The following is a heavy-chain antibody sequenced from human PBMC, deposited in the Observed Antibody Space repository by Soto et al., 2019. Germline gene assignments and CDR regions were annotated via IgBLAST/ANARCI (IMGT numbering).Heavy chain of an antibody. CDR1: GGSISSSSYY. Sequence: SETLSLTCXVSGGSISSSSYYWGWIRQPPGKGLEWIGSIYYSGSTYYNPSLKSRVTISVDTSKNQFSLKLSSVTAADTAVYYCARVLRFLEWLSRMDVWGQGTTVTVSS. CDR3: ARVLRFLEWLSRMDV. CDR2: IYYSGST. J-gene: IGHJ6*02. D-gene: IGHD3-3*01. V-gene: IGHV4-39*01.